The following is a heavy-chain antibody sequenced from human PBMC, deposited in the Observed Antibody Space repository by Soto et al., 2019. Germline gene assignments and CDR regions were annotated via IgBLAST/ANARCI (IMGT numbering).Heavy chain of an antibody. CDR3: ARQAVTRPGYFDY. Sequence: LKISFKGSGYSFTSYWIGWVRQMPGKGLEWMGIIYPGDSDTRYSPSFQGQVTISADKSISTAYLQWSSLKASDTAMYYCARQAVTRPGYFDYWGQGTLVTVSS. CDR2: IYPGDSDT. J-gene: IGHJ4*02. V-gene: IGHV5-51*01. CDR1: GYSFTSYW. D-gene: IGHD4-17*01.